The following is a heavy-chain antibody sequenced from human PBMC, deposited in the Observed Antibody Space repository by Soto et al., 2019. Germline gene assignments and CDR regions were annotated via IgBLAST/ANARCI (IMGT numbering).Heavy chain of an antibody. J-gene: IGHJ5*02. CDR2: IKQDGSEK. D-gene: IGHD2-2*01. V-gene: IGHV3-7*03. CDR1: GFTFSSYW. Sequence: GGSLRLSCAASGFTFSSYWMSWVRQAPGKGLEWVANIKQDGSEKFYVDSVKGRFTIPKDNAKNSVYLQMNSLRAEDTAVYYCARGHTTSPNWFDPWGQGTLVTVSS. CDR3: ARGHTTSPNWFDP.